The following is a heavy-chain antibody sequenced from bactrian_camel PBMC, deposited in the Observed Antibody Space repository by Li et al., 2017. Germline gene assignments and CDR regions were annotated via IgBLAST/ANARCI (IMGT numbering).Heavy chain of an antibody. CDR2: LDSDGTT. CDR3: GADWYGCDLIFSQAGGY. CDR1: MFTYSRLC. V-gene: IGHV3S9*01. J-gene: IGHJ6*01. D-gene: IGHD6*01. Sequence: HVQLVESGGGSVQHGGSLRLSCSASMFTYSRLCMAWFRQTPGKEREVVASLDSDGTTEYADSVKGRFTISQDNAKNSVYLQMNSLKPEDTAMCYCGADWYGCDLIFSQAGGYWGRGTQVTVS.